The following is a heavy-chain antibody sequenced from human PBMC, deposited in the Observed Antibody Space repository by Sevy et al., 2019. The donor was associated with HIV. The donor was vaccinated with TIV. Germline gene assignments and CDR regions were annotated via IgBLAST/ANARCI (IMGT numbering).Heavy chain of an antibody. CDR1: GFTFGDYA. J-gene: IGHJ4*02. V-gene: IGHV3-30*02. CDR3: ATRWTPGY. CDR2: IRYDGSNQ. Sequence: GGSLRLSCTASGFTFGDYAMSWFRQAPGKGLEWVAFIRYDGSNQFYADSVKGRFTISRDNSNNTLYLQMNTLRTEDTAVYYCATRWTPGYWGQGTLVTVSS. D-gene: IGHD1-1*01.